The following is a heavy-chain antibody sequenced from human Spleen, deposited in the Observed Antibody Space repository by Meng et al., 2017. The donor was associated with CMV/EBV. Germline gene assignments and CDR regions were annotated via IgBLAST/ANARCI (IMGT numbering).Heavy chain of an antibody. CDR2: INPNSGGT. D-gene: IGHD3-3*01. V-gene: IGHV1-2*02. J-gene: IGHJ6*02. Sequence: ASVKVSCKTSGYIFTDYYVHWVRQAPGQGLEWMGWINPNSGGTKYAQKFQGRVTMTRDTSTSTVYMELSSLRSEDTAVYYCARDRGTIFGVAPDGMDVWGQGTTVTVSS. CDR3: ARDRGTIFGVAPDGMDV. CDR1: GYIFTDYY.